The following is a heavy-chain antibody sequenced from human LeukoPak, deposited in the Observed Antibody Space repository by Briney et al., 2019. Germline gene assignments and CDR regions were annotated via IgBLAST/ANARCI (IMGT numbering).Heavy chain of an antibody. J-gene: IGHJ5*02. Sequence: GGSLRLSCAASGFTFSSYGMHWVRQAPGKGLEWVAVISYDGSNKYYADSVKGRFTISRDNSKNTLYLQMSSLRAEDTAVYYCAKDRQQWPVGWFDPWGQGTLVTVSS. CDR3: AKDRQQWPVGWFDP. D-gene: IGHD6-19*01. CDR2: ISYDGSNK. V-gene: IGHV3-30*18. CDR1: GFTFSSYG.